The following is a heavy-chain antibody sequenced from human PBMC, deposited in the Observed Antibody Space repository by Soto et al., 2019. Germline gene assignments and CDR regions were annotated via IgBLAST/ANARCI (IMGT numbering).Heavy chain of an antibody. CDR2: IIPIFGTA. D-gene: IGHD1-26*01. CDR1: GGTFSSYS. CDR3: ARDGGRHSGGIDY. V-gene: IGHV1-69*01. J-gene: IGHJ4*02. Sequence: QVQLVQSGAEVKKPGSSVKVSCKASGGTFSSYSINWVRQAPGQGLEWMGEIIPIFGTANYAQKFQGRFTITADEATSTAYMELSSLRSEVTSVYYCARDGGRHSGGIDYWGQGTLVTVSS.